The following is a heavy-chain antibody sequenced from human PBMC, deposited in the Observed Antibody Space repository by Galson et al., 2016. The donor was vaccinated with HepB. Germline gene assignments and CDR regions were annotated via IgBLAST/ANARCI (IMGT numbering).Heavy chain of an antibody. CDR3: ARGGSPYCGGDCYLHAFDI. CDR2: VSPYNGNT. V-gene: IGHV1-18*04. CDR1: GYTFTSYG. Sequence: SVKVSCKASGYTFTSYGITWVRQAPGQGLGWMGWVSPYNGNTYYAQKLQGRVTMTTDTSTSTAYMELRSLTSDDTAVYYCARGGSPYCGGDCYLHAFDIWGQGSMVTVSS. D-gene: IGHD2-21*02. J-gene: IGHJ3*02.